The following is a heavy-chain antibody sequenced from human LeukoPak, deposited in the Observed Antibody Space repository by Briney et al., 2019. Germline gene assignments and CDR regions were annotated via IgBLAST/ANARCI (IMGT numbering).Heavy chain of an antibody. CDR3: ARDTTLGAFDI. CDR1: GFTFSSYS. CDR2: ISSSSTYI. J-gene: IGHJ3*02. V-gene: IGHV3-21*01. D-gene: IGHD3-16*01. Sequence: NPGGSLRLSCAVPGFTFSSYSMNWVRQAPGKGLEWVSSISSSSTYIYYVDSVKGRFTISRDNAKSSLYLQMNSLRAEDTAVYYCARDTTLGAFDIWGQGTMVTVSS.